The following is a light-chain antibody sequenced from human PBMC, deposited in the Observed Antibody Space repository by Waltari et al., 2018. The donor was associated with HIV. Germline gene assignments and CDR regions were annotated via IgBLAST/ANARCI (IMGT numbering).Light chain of an antibody. V-gene: IGKV3D-20*01. Sequence: EIVLTQSPATLSLSPGERATLSCGPSQSVSSSYVAWYQQKPGLAPRLLIYDASRRATGIPDRFSGSGSGTDFTFTISRLEPEYFAVYYCQQYGSSLHSFGQGTKLEIK. CDR2: DAS. CDR3: QQYGSSLHS. J-gene: IGKJ2*03. CDR1: QSVSSSY.